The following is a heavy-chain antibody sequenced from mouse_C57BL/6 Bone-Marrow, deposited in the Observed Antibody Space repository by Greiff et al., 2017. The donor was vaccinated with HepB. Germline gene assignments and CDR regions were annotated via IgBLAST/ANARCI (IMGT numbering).Heavy chain of an antibody. CDR3: ARHPSYSNYWYFDV. CDR1: GFTFSSYG. J-gene: IGHJ1*03. D-gene: IGHD2-5*01. V-gene: IGHV5-6*01. CDR2: ISSGGSYT. Sequence: EVQVVESGGDLVKPGGSLKLSCAASGFTFSSYGMSWVRQTPDKRLEWVATISSGGSYTYYPDSVKGRFTISRDNAKNTLYLQMSSLKSEDTAMYYCARHPSYSNYWYFDVWGTGTTVTVSS.